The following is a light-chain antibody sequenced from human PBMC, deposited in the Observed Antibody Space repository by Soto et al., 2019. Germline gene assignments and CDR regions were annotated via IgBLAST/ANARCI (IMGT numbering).Light chain of an antibody. Sequence: EIVMTQSPATLSVSPGERATLSCRASQSVGSNLAWYQQKPGQAPRLLIYGASTRATGIPARFSGSGSGTEFTLTISSLQSEDFAVYYCQQYNNWPPLVTFGPGTKVDIK. CDR1: QSVGSN. V-gene: IGKV3-15*01. J-gene: IGKJ3*01. CDR2: GAS. CDR3: QQYNNWPPLVT.